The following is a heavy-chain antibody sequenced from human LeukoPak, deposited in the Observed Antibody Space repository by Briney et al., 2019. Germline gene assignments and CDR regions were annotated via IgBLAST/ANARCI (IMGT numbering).Heavy chain of an antibody. CDR3: ARLELHYQHRWFDP. V-gene: IGHV4-39*01. D-gene: IGHD1-7*01. CDR1: GGSFSGYY. CDR2: IYYSGST. J-gene: IGHJ5*02. Sequence: PSETLSLTCAVYGGSFSGYYWGWIRQPPGKGLEWIGSIYYSGSTYYNPSLKSRVTISVDTSKNQFSLKLSSVTAADTAVYYCARLELHYQHRWFDPWGQGTLVTVSS.